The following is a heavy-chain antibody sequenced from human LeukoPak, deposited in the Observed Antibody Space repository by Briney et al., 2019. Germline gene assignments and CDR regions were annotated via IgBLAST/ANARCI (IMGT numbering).Heavy chain of an antibody. D-gene: IGHD3-22*01. V-gene: IGHV3-23*01. Sequence: GGSLRLSCAASVFTFSSYAMSWVRQAPGKGLEWVSAISGSGGSTYYADSVKGRFTISRDNSKNTLYLQMDSLRAEDTAVYYCAKPPSRGPYDSSGYFDYWGQGTLVTVSS. CDR1: VFTFSSYA. J-gene: IGHJ4*02. CDR3: AKPPSRGPYDSSGYFDY. CDR2: ISGSGGST.